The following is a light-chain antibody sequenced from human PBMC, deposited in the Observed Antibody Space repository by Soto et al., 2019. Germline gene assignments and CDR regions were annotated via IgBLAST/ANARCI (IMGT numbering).Light chain of an antibody. CDR1: SSDVGGYNF. J-gene: IGLJ1*01. CDR3: SSYTTSSTSV. V-gene: IGLV2-14*01. Sequence: QSVLTQPASVSGSPGQSITISCTGTSSDVGGYNFVSWYRQHPGKAPKLMIFEISNRPSEVSNRFSGSKSGNTASLTISGLQADDEADYYCSSYTTSSTSVFGTGTQLTVL. CDR2: EIS.